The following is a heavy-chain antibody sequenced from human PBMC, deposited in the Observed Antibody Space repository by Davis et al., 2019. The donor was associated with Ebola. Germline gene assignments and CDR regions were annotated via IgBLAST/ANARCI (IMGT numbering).Heavy chain of an antibody. Sequence: SVKVSCKASGGTFSSYTISWVRQAPGQGLEWMGRIIPILGIANYAQKFQGRVTITADKSTSTAYMELSSLRSEDTAVYYCARRSDWNFAFDYWGQGTPVTVSS. J-gene: IGHJ4*02. V-gene: IGHV1-69*02. CDR2: IIPILGIA. CDR3: ARRSDWNFAFDY. D-gene: IGHD1-7*01. CDR1: GGTFSSYT.